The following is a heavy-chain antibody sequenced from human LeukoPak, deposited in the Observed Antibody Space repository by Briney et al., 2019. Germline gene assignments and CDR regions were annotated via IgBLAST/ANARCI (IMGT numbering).Heavy chain of an antibody. D-gene: IGHD6-19*01. J-gene: IGHJ4*02. CDR3: ARDAIIAVAGLDY. Sequence: GGSLRLSCAASGFTFSSYSMNWVRQAPGKGLEWVSSISSSSSYIYYADSVKGRFTISRDNAKNSLYLQMNSLRVEDTAVYYCARDAIIAVAGLDYWGQGTLVTVSS. V-gene: IGHV3-21*01. CDR2: ISSSSSYI. CDR1: GFTFSSYS.